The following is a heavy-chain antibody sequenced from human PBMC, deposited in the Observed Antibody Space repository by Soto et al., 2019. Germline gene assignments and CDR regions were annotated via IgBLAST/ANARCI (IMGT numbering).Heavy chain of an antibody. V-gene: IGHV3-23*01. J-gene: IGHJ6*01. CDR1: VFTFSSYA. CDR3: AKDRDPWSGYYTCMDV. D-gene: IGHD3-3*01. CDR2: IDTSGGST. Sequence: GGSLRLSCAASVFTFSSYAMTWVRQAPGKGLEWVSAIDTSGGSTYYADSVRGRFTISRDNSKNTLYLQMNSLRDEDTAVYYCAKDRDPWSGYYTCMDVWGQGTTGTSPQ.